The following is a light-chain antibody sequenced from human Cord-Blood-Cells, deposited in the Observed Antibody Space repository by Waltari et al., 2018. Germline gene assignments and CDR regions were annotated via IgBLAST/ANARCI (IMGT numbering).Light chain of an antibody. V-gene: IGKV1-39*01. CDR3: QQSYSTPYT. Sequence: DIQMTQSPSSLSASVEDRDNITCRASQSISSYLNWYQQKPGKAPKLLIYAASSLQSGVPSRFSGSGSGTDFTLTISSLQPEDFATYYCQQSYSTPYTFGQGTKLEIK. CDR2: AAS. CDR1: QSISSY. J-gene: IGKJ2*01.